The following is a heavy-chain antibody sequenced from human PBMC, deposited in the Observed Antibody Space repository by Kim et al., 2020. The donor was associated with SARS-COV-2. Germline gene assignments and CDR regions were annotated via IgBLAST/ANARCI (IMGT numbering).Heavy chain of an antibody. CDR1: GYTFTGYA. CDR2: INAGNGNT. J-gene: IGHJ6*02. CDR3: ARVDRGYSYVYYYYGMDV. Sequence: ASVKVSCKASGYTFTGYAMHWVRQAPGQGLEWMGWINAGNGNTKYAQKFQGRVTITRDTSASTAYMELSSLRSEDTAVYYCARVDRGYSYVYYYYGMDVWGQGTTVTVSS. D-gene: IGHD5-18*01. V-gene: IGHV1-3*01.